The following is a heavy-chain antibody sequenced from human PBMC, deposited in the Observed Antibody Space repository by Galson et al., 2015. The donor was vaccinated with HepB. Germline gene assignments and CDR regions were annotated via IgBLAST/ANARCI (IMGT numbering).Heavy chain of an antibody. CDR1: GLTFSSYS. J-gene: IGHJ6*02. D-gene: IGHD3-9*01. CDR3: ARDDWRDFARSFLGSAMDA. V-gene: IGHV3-21*01. CDR2: ISSSSSYI. Sequence: SLRLSCAASGLTFSSYSMNWVRQAPGKGLEWVSSISSSSSYISYEASVKGRFTISRDNAKNSLSLQMNSLRAVDTAVYYCARDDWRDFARSFLGSAMDAWGQGTTVTVPS.